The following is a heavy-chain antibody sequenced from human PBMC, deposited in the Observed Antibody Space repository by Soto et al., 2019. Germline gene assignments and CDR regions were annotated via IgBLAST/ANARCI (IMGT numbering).Heavy chain of an antibody. CDR2: ISGSGGST. J-gene: IGHJ4*02. V-gene: IGHV3-23*01. Sequence: EVQLLESGGGLVQPGGSLRLSCAASGFTFSSYAMSWVRQAPGKGLEWVSAISGSGGSTYYADSVKGRFTISRDNSMNTLYLQMNSLRAEDTAVYYCAKDSGRITGTVYYFDYWGQGTLVTVSS. CDR1: GFTFSSYA. D-gene: IGHD1-20*01. CDR3: AKDSGRITGTVYYFDY.